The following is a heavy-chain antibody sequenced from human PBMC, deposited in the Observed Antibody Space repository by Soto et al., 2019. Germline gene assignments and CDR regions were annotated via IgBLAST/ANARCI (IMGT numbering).Heavy chain of an antibody. D-gene: IGHD1-20*01. CDR2: ISYDGSNK. V-gene: IGHV3-30-3*01. J-gene: IGHJ5*02. Sequence: GGSLRLSCAASGFTFSSYAKHWVRQAPGKGLEWVAVISYDGSNKYYADSVKGRFTISRDNSKNTLYLQMNSLRAEDTAVYYCAREVLRRLDPWGQGTLVTVSS. CDR3: AREVLRRLDP. CDR1: GFTFSSYA.